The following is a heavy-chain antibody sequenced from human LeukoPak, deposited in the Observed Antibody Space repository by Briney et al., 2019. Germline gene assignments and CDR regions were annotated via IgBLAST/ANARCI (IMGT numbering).Heavy chain of an antibody. Sequence: GESLKISCKGSGYSFTSYWIGWVRQMPGKGLEWMGIIYPGDSDTRYSPSFQGQVTISADKSISTAYLQWSSLKASDTAMYYCARQSIGYCSSTSCPPAYFQHWGQGTLVTVSS. D-gene: IGHD2-2*01. V-gene: IGHV5-51*01. CDR2: IYPGDSDT. CDR3: ARQSIGYCSSTSCPPAYFQH. J-gene: IGHJ1*01. CDR1: GYSFTSYW.